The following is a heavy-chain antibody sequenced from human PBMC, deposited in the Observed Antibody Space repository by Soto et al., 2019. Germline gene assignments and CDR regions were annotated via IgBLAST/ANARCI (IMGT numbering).Heavy chain of an antibody. V-gene: IGHV3-23*01. D-gene: IGHD1-26*01. Sequence: GGSLRLSCAASGFIFSSYAMNWVRHTPGKGLEWIAGISGSGISTYYADSVKGRFTISRDNSKKMLYLQMSSLRAEDSAEYFCAKARSGTYLYYFDYWGQVTLVTVSS. CDR3: AKARSGTYLYYFDY. CDR1: GFIFSSYA. J-gene: IGHJ4*02. CDR2: ISGSGIST.